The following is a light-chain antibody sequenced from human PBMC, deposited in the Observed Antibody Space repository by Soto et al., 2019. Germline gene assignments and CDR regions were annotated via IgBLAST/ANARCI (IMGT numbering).Light chain of an antibody. J-gene: IGKJ2*01. V-gene: IGKV3-20*01. Sequence: EIVLTQSPGTLSLSPGDRATLSCRASQSVNTNYLAWYQQIPGQAPRLLVYGASNKATGIPDRFSGSGSGTDFTLTISRLETEDFAVYYCQQYGDSPYTFGQGTKLEIK. CDR3: QQYGDSPYT. CDR1: QSVNTNY. CDR2: GAS.